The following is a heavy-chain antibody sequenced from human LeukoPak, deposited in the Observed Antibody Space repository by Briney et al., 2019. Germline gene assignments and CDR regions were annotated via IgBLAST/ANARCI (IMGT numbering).Heavy chain of an antibody. CDR2: MNPNSGNT. CDR3: ARVPVRITIFGVATPYYYYMDV. V-gene: IGHV1-8*01. CDR1: GYTFTSYD. J-gene: IGHJ6*03. D-gene: IGHD3-3*01. Sequence: ASVTVSFKASGYTFTSYDINWVRQATGQGLEWMGWMNPNSGNTGYAQKFQGRVTMTRNTSISTAYMELSSLRSEDTAVYYCARVPVRITIFGVATPYYYYMDVWGKGTTVTVSS.